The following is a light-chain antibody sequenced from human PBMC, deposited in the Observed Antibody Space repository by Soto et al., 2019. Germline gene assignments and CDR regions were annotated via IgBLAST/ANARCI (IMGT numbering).Light chain of an antibody. CDR2: EVS. J-gene: IGLJ3*02. CDR1: SSYVGGYNY. CDR3: ISYTSSSTLV. Sequence: QSALTQPASVSGSPGQSITISCTGTSSYVGGYNYVSWYQQHPVKAPKLMIYEVSNRPSGVSNRFSGSKSGNTASLTISGLQAEDEADYYCISYTSSSTLVFGGGTQLTVL. V-gene: IGLV2-14*01.